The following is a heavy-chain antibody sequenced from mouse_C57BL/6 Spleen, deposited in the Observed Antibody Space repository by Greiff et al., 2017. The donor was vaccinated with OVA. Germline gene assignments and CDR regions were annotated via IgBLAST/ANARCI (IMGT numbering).Heavy chain of an antibody. CDR1: GFNIKDYY. V-gene: IGHV14-2*01. J-gene: IGHJ2*01. CDR3: ASTTVVATGDY. D-gene: IGHD1-1*01. CDR2: IDPEDGET. Sequence: VHVKQSGAELVKPGASVKLSCTASGFNIKDYYMHWVKQRTEQGLEWIGRIDPEDGETKYAPKFQGKATITADTSSNTAYLQLSSLTSEDTAVYYCASTTVVATGDYWGQGTTLTVSS.